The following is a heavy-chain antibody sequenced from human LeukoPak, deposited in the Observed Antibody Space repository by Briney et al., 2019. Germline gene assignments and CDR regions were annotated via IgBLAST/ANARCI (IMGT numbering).Heavy chain of an antibody. D-gene: IGHD5-24*01. Sequence: ASVKVSCKTSGYTFTSCYMHWVRQAPGQGLEWVGIINPTDGTTSYAQKFQGRVTMTRDTSTSTVYMELSSLRSEDTAVYYCVREVMAAIFNYFDYWGQGTLVTVSS. V-gene: IGHV1-46*01. CDR1: GYTFTSCY. J-gene: IGHJ4*02. CDR3: VREVMAAIFNYFDY. CDR2: INPTDGTT.